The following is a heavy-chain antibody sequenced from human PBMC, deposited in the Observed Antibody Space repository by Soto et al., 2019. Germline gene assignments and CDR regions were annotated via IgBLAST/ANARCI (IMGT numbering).Heavy chain of an antibody. D-gene: IGHD4-17*01. J-gene: IGHJ6*02. CDR2: IYYSGST. CDR3: ARDTGYGDYADYGMDV. V-gene: IGHV4-59*01. CDR1: GGSISSYY. Sequence: SETLSLTCTVSGGSISSYYWSWIRQPPGKGLEWIGYIYYSGSTNYNPSLKSRVTISVDTSKNQFSLKLSSVTAADTAVYYCARDTGYGDYADYGMDVWGQGTTVTVSS.